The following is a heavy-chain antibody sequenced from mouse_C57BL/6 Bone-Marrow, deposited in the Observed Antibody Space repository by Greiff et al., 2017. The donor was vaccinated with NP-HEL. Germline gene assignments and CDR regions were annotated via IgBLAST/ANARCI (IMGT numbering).Heavy chain of an antibody. J-gene: IGHJ3*01. D-gene: IGHD2-1*01. Sequence: DVKLVESGGGLVKPGGSLKLSCAASGFTFSDYGMHWVRQAPEKGLEWVAYISIGSSTIYYADTVKGRFTICRDNAKNNLYLQMNSLRSEDTAMYYCERRCGKYGWFACWGQGALVTVAT. CDR2: ISIGSSTI. CDR3: ERRCGKYGWFAC. V-gene: IGHV5-17*03. CDR1: GFTFSDYG.